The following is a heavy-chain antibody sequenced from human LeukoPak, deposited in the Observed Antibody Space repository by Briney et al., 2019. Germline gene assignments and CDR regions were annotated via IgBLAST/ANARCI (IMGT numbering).Heavy chain of an antibody. Sequence: GGSLRLSCAASGFTFSGSAMHWVRQASGKGLEWAGRIRSKANGYATAYAASVKGRFTISRDDPKNTAYLQMNSLKTEDTAVYYCTRLSSGWYDYWGQGTLVTVSS. D-gene: IGHD6-19*01. CDR1: GFTFSGSA. CDR3: TRLSSGWYDY. J-gene: IGHJ4*02. CDR2: IRSKANGYAT. V-gene: IGHV3-73*01.